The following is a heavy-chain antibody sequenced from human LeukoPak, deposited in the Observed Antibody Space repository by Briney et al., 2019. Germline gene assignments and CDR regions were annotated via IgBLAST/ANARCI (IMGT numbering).Heavy chain of an antibody. V-gene: IGHV5-51*01. CDR2: IYPGDSDT. J-gene: IGHJ4*02. CDR3: ARALVGAATLSY. CDR1: GHSFTSYW. D-gene: IGHD1-26*01. Sequence: GESLKISCKGSGHSFTSYWIGWVRQMPGKGLEWMGVIYPGDSDTRYSPSSQGQVTLSADKSISTAYLQWSSLKASDTAIYYCARALVGAATLSYWGQGTLVTVSS.